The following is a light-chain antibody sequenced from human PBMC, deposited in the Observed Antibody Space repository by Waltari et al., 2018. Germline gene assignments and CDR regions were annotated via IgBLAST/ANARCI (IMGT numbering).Light chain of an antibody. CDR3: QRYGSSPWT. V-gene: IGKV3-20*01. J-gene: IGKJ1*01. CDR2: EAS. CDR1: QSVTSNL. Sequence: EIVLIQSPGTLSLYPGERATLPCRASQSVTSNLLAWYQKKPGQAPRLLIYEASIRAIGIPERFSGSGSGTDFTLTISRLEPEDFAVYYCQRYGSSPWTFGQGTKVDIK.